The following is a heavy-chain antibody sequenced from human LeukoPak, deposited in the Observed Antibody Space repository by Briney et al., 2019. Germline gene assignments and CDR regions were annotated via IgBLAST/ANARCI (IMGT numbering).Heavy chain of an antibody. D-gene: IGHD3-22*01. CDR3: AHSPIGTSSGYLYFFDY. CDR1: GFSLSTTGVA. Sequence: SGPTLVKPTQTLTLTCTFSGFSLSTTGVAVGWIRQPPGKALEWLALIYWDNDRRYSPSLKSRLTITKDTSKNQVVLTMPNMDPVDTATYYCAHSPIGTSSGYLYFFDYWGQGTLVTVSS. V-gene: IGHV2-5*02. J-gene: IGHJ4*02. CDR2: IYWDNDR.